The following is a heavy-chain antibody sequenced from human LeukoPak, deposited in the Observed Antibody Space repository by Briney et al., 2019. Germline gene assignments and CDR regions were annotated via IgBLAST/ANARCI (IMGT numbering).Heavy chain of an antibody. CDR2: IIPIFGTA. J-gene: IGHJ4*02. D-gene: IGHD6-13*01. CDR3: ARGPVIRAGSSWTVPWDY. V-gene: IGHV1-69*05. CDR1: GRTFSSYA. Sequence: SVKVSCKASGRTFSSYAISWVRQAPGQGLEWMGGIIPIFGTANYAQKFQGRVTITTDESTSTAYMELSSLRSEDTAVYYCARGPVIRAGSSWTVPWDYWGQGTLVTVSS.